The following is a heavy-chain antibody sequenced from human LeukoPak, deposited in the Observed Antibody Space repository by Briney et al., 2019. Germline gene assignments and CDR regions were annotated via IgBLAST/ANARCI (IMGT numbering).Heavy chain of an antibody. D-gene: IGHD3-9*01. CDR3: AKCILTGYYKGYMDV. Sequence: GGSLRLSCAASGFTFSSYSMNWVRQAPGKGLEWVSYISSGGSSIYYADSVKGRFTISRDNAKNSLYLQMNSLRAEDTAVYSCAKCILTGYYKGYMDVWGKGTTVTISS. J-gene: IGHJ6*03. CDR1: GFTFSSYS. CDR2: ISSGGSSI. V-gene: IGHV3-48*01.